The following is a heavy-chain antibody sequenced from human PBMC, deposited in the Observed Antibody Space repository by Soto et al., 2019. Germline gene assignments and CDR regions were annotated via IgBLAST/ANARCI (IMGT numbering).Heavy chain of an antibody. V-gene: IGHV4-39*01. D-gene: IGHD2-2*01. J-gene: IGHJ6*02. CDR2: INYSGST. CDR3: AKLAGYCSGTSCYRHYAMDV. CDR1: SGSMSSSLNH. Sequence: PSETLSLTCIVSSGSMSSSLNHWGWIRQPPGKGLEWIGNINYSGSTYYNPSLQSRLTISVDTSDNQFSLTLSSVTAADTAVYYCAKLAGYCSGTSCYRHYAMDVWGQGTTVTVSS.